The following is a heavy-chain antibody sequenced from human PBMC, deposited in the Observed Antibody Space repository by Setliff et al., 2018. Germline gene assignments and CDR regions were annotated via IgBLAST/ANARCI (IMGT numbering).Heavy chain of an antibody. J-gene: IGHJ4*02. D-gene: IGHD5-18*01. CDR3: ARVYAYSYGFDS. CDR2: INSDGSST. Sequence: GGSLRLSCVTSGFTLSSYWMHWVRQAPGKGLVWVSGINSDGSSTKYADSVKGRCTISRDNAKNTLYLQLNSLRADDAAVYYCARVYAYSYGFDSWGQGTQVTVSS. CDR1: GFTLSSYW. V-gene: IGHV3-74*03.